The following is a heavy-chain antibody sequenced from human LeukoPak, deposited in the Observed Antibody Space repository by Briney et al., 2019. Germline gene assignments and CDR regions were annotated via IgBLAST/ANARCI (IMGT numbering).Heavy chain of an antibody. CDR2: INHSGST. CDR3: ARRPWFGDFDY. V-gene: IGHV4-34*01. Sequence: YXSWIRQPPGKGLEWIGEINHSGSTNYNPSLKSRVTISVDTSKNQFSLKLSSVTAADTAVYYCARRPWFGDFDYWGQGTLVTVSS. CDR1: Y. J-gene: IGHJ4*02. D-gene: IGHD3-10*01.